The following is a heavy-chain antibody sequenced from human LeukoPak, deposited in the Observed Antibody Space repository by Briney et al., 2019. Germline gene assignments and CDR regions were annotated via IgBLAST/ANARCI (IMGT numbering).Heavy chain of an antibody. J-gene: IGHJ4*02. D-gene: IGHD1-1*01. CDR2: IRSKAYGETA. Sequence: PGGSLRLSCAASGLPFSTSGMHWVRQAPGKGLEWVGFIRSKAYGETADYAASVKGRFTISRDDSKAIAYLQMNSLKTEDTAVYHCTRDRGAYNLYDYWGQGTLVTVSS. CDR1: GLPFSTSG. V-gene: IGHV3-49*04. CDR3: TRDRGAYNLYDY.